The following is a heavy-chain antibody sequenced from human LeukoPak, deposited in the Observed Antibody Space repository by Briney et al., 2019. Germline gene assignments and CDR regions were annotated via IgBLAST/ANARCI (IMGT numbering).Heavy chain of an antibody. CDR3: ARDAPQVPAAGVLAS. CDR1: GFTFSSYA. J-gene: IGHJ5*02. CDR2: MYSGGDT. V-gene: IGHV3-53*01. D-gene: IGHD6-13*01. Sequence: GGSLGLSCAASGFTFSSYAMSWVRQAPGKGLEWVSVMYSGGDTYYADSVKGRFTFSRDISKNTLYLQMNGPRTEDTAMYYCARDAPQVPAAGVLASWGQGTLVTVSS.